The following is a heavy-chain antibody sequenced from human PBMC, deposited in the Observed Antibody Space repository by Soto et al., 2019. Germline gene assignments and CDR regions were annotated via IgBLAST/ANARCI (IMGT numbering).Heavy chain of an antibody. CDR2: IYYSGST. D-gene: IGHD3-9*01. CDR3: ARGYRYFDWLKSVTRYYFDY. CDR1: GGSISSYY. Sequence: SETLSLTCTVSGGSISSYYWSWIRQPPGKGLEWIGYIYYSGSTNYNPSLKSRVTISVDTSKNQFSLKLSSVTAADTAVYYCARGYRYFDWLKSVTRYYFDYWGQGTLVTVSS. J-gene: IGHJ4*02. V-gene: IGHV4-59*01.